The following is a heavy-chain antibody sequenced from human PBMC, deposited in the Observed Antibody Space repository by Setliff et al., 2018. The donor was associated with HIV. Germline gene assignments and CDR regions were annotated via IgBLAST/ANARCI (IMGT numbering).Heavy chain of an antibody. Sequence: PGGSLRLSCAASGFTFDDYAMHWVRQAPGKGLEWVSVISWNSGSIGYADSVKGRFTISRDNAKNSLYLQMNSLRTEDTALYYCAKGGYSYGYAAELNFDYWGQGTLVTVSS. CDR3: AKGGYSYGYAAELNFDY. D-gene: IGHD5-18*01. CDR2: ISWNSGSI. V-gene: IGHV3-9*01. J-gene: IGHJ4*02. CDR1: GFTFDDYA.